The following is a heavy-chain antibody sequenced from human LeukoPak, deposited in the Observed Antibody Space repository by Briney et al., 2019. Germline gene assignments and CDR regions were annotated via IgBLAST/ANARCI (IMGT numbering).Heavy chain of an antibody. CDR3: ARATWDFAFDY. J-gene: IGHJ4*02. CDR1: GGFISGYY. D-gene: IGHD1-26*01. V-gene: IGHV4-59*08. Sequence: SETLSLTCTVSGGFISGYYWSWIRQPPGKGLEWIGYIYYRGDTNYSPSLKSRVTISVDTSKNQISLKLNSVTAADTAVYYCARATWDFAFDYWGQGTLVTVSS. CDR2: IYYRGDT.